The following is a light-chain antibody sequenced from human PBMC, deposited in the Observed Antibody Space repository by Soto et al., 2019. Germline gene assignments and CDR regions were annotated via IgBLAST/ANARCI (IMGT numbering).Light chain of an antibody. CDR3: SSYTSSSNYV. CDR2: KVS. CDR1: SSDIGDYNY. Sequence: QSALTQPASVSGSPGQSITISCTGTSSDIGDYNYVSWYQQHPGKAPKLMIYKVSNRPSGVSNRFSGSKSGNTASLAISGLQSEDEADYYCSSYTSSSNYVFGTGTKLTVL. J-gene: IGLJ1*01. V-gene: IGLV2-14*01.